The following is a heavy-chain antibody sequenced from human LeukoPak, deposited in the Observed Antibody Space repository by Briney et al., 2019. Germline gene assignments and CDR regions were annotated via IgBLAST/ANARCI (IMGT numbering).Heavy chain of an antibody. Sequence: SETLSLTCSVSGGSIGGCAYYWGWIRQSPDKGLDWIGSIYSSGSTYYSPSLKSRLTISLDTSKNQFSLILTSVTAADAAVYYCARSATVTTGYFDYWGLGILVTVSS. V-gene: IGHV4-39*07. CDR3: ARSATVTTGYFDY. CDR1: GGSIGGCAYY. CDR2: IYSSGST. D-gene: IGHD4-17*01. J-gene: IGHJ4*01.